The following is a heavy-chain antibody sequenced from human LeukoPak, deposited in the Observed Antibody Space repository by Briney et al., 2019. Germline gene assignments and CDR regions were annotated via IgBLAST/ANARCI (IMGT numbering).Heavy chain of an antibody. CDR2: ISGSGANT. V-gene: IGHV3-23*01. CDR3: ARDASGTGGHDH. Sequence: PGRSLRLSCAASGFTFSNYGMSWVRQAPGKGLEWVSVISGSGANTYYADSVKGRFTISRDNSKNTLYLQMNSLRAEDTAVYYCARDASGTGGHDHWGQGTLVTVSS. J-gene: IGHJ4*02. CDR1: GFTFSNYG. D-gene: IGHD3-10*01.